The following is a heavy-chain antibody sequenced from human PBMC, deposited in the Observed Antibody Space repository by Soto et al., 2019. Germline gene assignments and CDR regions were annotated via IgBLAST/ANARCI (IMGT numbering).Heavy chain of an antibody. D-gene: IGHD3-10*01. V-gene: IGHV1-69*01. J-gene: IGHJ3*01. CDR1: GGTFSSHA. Sequence: QVQLVQSGAEVKKPGSSGKVSCKASGGTFSSHAISWVRQAPGQELEWMGGIIHIFGTSNYAQKFQGRVTITEDQSTSTAYMELSSLRSEDTAVYYCAKTLWLVDLFGAFDLWGQGAMVAVP. CDR2: IIHIFGTS. CDR3: AKTLWLVDLFGAFDL.